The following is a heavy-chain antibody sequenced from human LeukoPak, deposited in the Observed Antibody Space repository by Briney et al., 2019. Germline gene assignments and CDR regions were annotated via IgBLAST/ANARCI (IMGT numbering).Heavy chain of an antibody. D-gene: IGHD5-18*01. CDR1: GSTFSSYA. V-gene: IGHV3-23*01. Sequence: PGGSLRLSCAASGSTFSSYAMSWVRQAPGKGLEWVSAISGSGGSTYYADSVKGRFTISRDNSKNTLYLQMNSLRAEDTAVYYCANLNVDTGALTNYYMDVWGKGTTVTVSS. J-gene: IGHJ6*03. CDR3: ANLNVDTGALTNYYMDV. CDR2: ISGSGGST.